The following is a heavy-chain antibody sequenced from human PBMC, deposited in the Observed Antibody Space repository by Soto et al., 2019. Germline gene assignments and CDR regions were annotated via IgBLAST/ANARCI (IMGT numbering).Heavy chain of an antibody. CDR1: GGTFSSYA. CDR3: AREKITMVRGVPYGMDV. J-gene: IGHJ6*02. V-gene: IGHV1-2*04. CDR2: IIPIFGGT. Sequence: ASVKVSCKASGGTFSSYAISWVRQAPGQGLEWMGGIIPIFGGTNYAQKFQGWVTMTRDTSISTAYMELSRLRSDDTAVYYCAREKITMVRGVPYGMDVWGQGTTVTVSS. D-gene: IGHD3-10*01.